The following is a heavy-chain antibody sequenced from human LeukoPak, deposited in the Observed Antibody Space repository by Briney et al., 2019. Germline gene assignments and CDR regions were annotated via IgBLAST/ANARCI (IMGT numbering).Heavy chain of an antibody. CDR1: GFTVSSNY. CDR2: ISSSGSNI. V-gene: IGHV3-11*01. CDR3: ARDPNWTYVDL. J-gene: IGHJ5*02. D-gene: IGHD1-7*01. Sequence: PGGSLRLSCAASGFTVSSNYMSWVRQAPGKGLEWLSYISSSGSNIYYADSVKGRFTISRDNAKNSLYLQMNSLRAEDTAVYYCARDPNWTYVDLWGQGVLVTVSS.